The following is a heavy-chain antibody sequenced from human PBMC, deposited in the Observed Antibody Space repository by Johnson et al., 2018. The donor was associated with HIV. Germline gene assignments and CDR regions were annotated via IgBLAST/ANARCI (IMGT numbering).Heavy chain of an antibody. CDR1: GFTFSSYA. CDR3: AREMVAAKDAFDI. CDR2: LSGTGDST. Sequence: EVQLVESGGGLVQPGGSLRLSCAASGFTFSSYAMSWVRQAPGKGLEWVSALSGTGDSTYYADSVKGRFTISRDNSKNTLYLQMDSLRAEDTAVYFCAREMVAAKDAFDIWGQGTMVTVSS. V-gene: IGHV3-23*04. J-gene: IGHJ3*02. D-gene: IGHD2-15*01.